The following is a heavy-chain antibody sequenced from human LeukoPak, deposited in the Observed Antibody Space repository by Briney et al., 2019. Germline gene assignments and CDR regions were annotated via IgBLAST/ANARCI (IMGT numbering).Heavy chain of an antibody. CDR2: ISYDESDK. V-gene: IGHV3-30*18. CDR3: AKGVVAATNAAYYGMDV. CDR1: GFTFSNYG. J-gene: IGHJ6*01. Sequence: PGGSLRLSCAASGFTFSNYGMHWVRQAPGKGLEWVAVISYDESDKYYADSVKGRFTISRDNSKNTLYLQMSSLRPEDTAAYYCAKGVVAATNAAYYGMDVWGQGTTVTVSS. D-gene: IGHD2-15*01.